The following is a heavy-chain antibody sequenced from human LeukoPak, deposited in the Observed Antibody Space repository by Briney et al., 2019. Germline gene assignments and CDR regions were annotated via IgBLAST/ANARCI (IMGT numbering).Heavy chain of an antibody. CDR1: GFTFSNYW. V-gene: IGHV3-74*01. CDR3: ARDPHGSGSMDDAFDI. CDR2: IKTDGSST. D-gene: IGHD3-10*01. J-gene: IGHJ3*02. Sequence: GWSLRLSCVASGFTFSNYWMHWVHQAPGKGLVWVSRIKTDGSSTSYADSVRGRVTISRDNAKNALYLQLNSLTAEAMAVYYCARDPHGSGSMDDAFDIWGQGTMVTVSS.